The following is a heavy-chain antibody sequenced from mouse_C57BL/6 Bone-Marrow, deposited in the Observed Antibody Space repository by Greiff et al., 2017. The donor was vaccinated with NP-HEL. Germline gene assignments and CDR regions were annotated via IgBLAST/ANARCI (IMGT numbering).Heavy chain of an antibody. CDR1: GYAFSSSW. CDR3: ASGGFYGSSSFAY. D-gene: IGHD1-1*01. J-gene: IGHJ3*01. V-gene: IGHV1-82*01. Sequence: QVQLQQSGPELVKPGASVKISCKASGYAFSSSWMNWVKQRPGKGLEWIGRIYPGDGDTNYNGKFKGQATLTADKSSSTAYMQLRSLTSEDSAVYFCASGGFYGSSSFAYWGQGTLVTVSA. CDR2: IYPGDGDT.